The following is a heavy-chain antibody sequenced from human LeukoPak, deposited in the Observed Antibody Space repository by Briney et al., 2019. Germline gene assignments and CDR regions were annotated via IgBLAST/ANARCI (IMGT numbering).Heavy chain of an antibody. CDR2: IASSSSPI. CDR1: GGSLSSCS. Sequence: GGSLRLSCTASGGSLSSCSNYWVRQAPGKGLEWVSYIASSSSPIYYADSVKGRFTISRDNARNSLHLQMNGLRDEDTAVYYCARDGSDSGTDFAYWGQGILVTVSS. J-gene: IGHJ4*02. V-gene: IGHV3-48*02. CDR3: ARDGSDSGTDFAY. D-gene: IGHD5-12*01.